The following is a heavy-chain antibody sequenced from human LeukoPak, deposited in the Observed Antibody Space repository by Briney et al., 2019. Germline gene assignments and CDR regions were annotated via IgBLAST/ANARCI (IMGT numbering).Heavy chain of an antibody. J-gene: IGHJ5*02. CDR3: ARDGIVVVPAAPQGWFDP. D-gene: IGHD2-2*01. CDR2: MKQDGSEK. V-gene: IGHV3-7*01. Sequence: PGGSLRLFCAVSGFTFSTYWMSWVRQAPGKGLEWVANMKQDGSEKYYVDSVKGRFTISRDNAKNSLYLQMNSLRAEDTAVYYCARDGIVVVPAAPQGWFDPWGQGTLVTVSS. CDR1: GFTFSTYW.